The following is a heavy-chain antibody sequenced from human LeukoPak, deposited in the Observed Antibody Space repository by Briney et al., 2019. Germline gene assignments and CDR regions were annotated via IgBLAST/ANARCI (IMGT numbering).Heavy chain of an antibody. V-gene: IGHV3-30*03. J-gene: IGHJ4*02. D-gene: IGHD3-10*01. CDR2: ISYDGSNK. CDR1: GFTVSSNY. Sequence: GGSLRLSCAASGFTVSSNYMSWVRQAPGKGLEWVAVISYDGSNKYYADSVKGRFTMSRHNSKNTVYLQMNSLRVEDTAVYYCARGSGGYGLSWHFDYWGQGTLVTVSS. CDR3: ARGSGGYGLSWHFDY.